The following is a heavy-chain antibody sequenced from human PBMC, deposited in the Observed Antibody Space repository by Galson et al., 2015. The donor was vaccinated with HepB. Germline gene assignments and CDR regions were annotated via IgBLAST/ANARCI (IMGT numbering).Heavy chain of an antibody. Sequence: SLRLSCAASGFNLGSYSMHWLRQAPGKGLEWVSSISPNSYYIKYADSVKGRFTISRDNADNSLSLQMNSLRGEDTAVFYCARSPPVTGCTVGGTQPQGCDLDMWGQGTRVTVSS. CDR1: GFNLGSYS. V-gene: IGHV3-21*01. CDR3: ARSPPVTGCTVGGTQPQGCDLDM. CDR2: ISPNSYYI. D-gene: IGHD1-26*01. J-gene: IGHJ3*02.